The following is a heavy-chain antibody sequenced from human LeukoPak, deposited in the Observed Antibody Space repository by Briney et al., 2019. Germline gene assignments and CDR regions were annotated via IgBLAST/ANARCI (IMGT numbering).Heavy chain of an antibody. CDR3: ARDTYYYDSSGYYPGY. D-gene: IGHD3-22*01. CDR2: ISAYNGNT. CDR1: GYTFTSYG. J-gene: IGHJ4*02. V-gene: IGHV1-18*01. Sequence: ASVKVSCKASGYTFTSYGIIWVRQAPGQGLEWMGWISAYNGNTNYAQKLQGRVTMTTDTSTSTAYMELRSLRSDDTAVYYCARDTYYYDSSGYYPGYWGQGTLVTVSS.